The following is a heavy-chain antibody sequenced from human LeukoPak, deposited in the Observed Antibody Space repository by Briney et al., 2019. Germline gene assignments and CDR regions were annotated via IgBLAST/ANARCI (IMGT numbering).Heavy chain of an antibody. Sequence: GGSLTLSCAASGFTFSSYAMSWVRRAPGKGLEWVSAFSGSGGSTQYAASVKGLFTTSRDNYKNTLYLQMNRLRAEDTAVYYCAKAGISYGDPYYYYYGMDVWGQGTTVTVSS. D-gene: IGHD4-17*01. J-gene: IGHJ6*02. CDR1: GFTFSSYA. CDR2: FSGSGGST. CDR3: AKAGISYGDPYYYYYGMDV. V-gene: IGHV3-23*01.